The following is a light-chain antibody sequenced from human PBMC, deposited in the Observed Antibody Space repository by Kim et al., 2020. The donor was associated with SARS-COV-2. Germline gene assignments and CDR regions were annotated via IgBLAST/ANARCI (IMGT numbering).Light chain of an antibody. Sequence: ASVGDRVTITCRTSQSISSHLNWYQQKPGRAPKLLISAASTLQGGVPSRFSGSGSETDFTLTISSLQPEDFATYFCQQSYITPFTLGPGTKVDIK. CDR1: QSISSH. J-gene: IGKJ3*01. CDR3: QQSYITPFT. CDR2: AAS. V-gene: IGKV1-39*01.